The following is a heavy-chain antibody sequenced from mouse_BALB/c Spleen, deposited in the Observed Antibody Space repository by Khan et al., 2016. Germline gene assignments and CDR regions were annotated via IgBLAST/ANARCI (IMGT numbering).Heavy chain of an antibody. CDR2: IYPGDGDT. CDR3: ASYYGNHSFAMDY. J-gene: IGHJ4*01. CDR1: GYAFSSYW. Sequence: VELVESGAELVRPGSSVKISCKASGYAFSSYWMNWVKQRPGQGLEWIGQIYPGDGDTNYNGKFKGKATLTGDKSSSTAYMQLSSRTSEDSAVVFCASYYGNHSFAMDYWGQGTSVTVSS. D-gene: IGHD2-10*01. V-gene: IGHV1-80*01.